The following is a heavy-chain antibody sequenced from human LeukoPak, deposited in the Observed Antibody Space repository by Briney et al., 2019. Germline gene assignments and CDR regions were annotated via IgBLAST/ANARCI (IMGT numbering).Heavy chain of an antibody. CDR2: IYYSGST. CDR1: GGSISSYY. Sequence: LETLSLTCTVSGGSISSYYWSWIRQPPGKGLEWIGYIYYSGSTNYNPSLKSRVTISVDTSKNQFSLKLSSVTAADTAVYYCARDLGGVGGFDYWGQGTPVTVSS. J-gene: IGHJ4*02. D-gene: IGHD3-10*01. CDR3: ARDLGGVGGFDY. V-gene: IGHV4-59*01.